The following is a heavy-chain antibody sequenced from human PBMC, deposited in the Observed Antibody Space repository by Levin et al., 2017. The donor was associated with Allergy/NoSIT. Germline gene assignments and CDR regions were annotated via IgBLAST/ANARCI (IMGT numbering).Heavy chain of an antibody. Sequence: GASVKVSCKASGYTFTSYDINWVRQATGQGLEWMGWMNPNSGNTGYAQKFQGRVTMTRNTSISTAYMELSSLRSEDTAVYYCARGRGKYCSSTSCYMTYGMDVWGQGTTVTVSS. J-gene: IGHJ6*02. D-gene: IGHD2-2*02. CDR1: GYTFTSYD. V-gene: IGHV1-8*01. CDR2: MNPNSGNT. CDR3: ARGRGKYCSSTSCYMTYGMDV.